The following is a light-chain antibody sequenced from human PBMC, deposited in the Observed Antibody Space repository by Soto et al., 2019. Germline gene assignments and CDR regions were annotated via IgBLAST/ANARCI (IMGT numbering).Light chain of an antibody. CDR1: SSDVGGYNY. V-gene: IGLV2-11*01. CDR3: CSYAGSFYV. CDR2: DVS. Sequence: QSVLTQPRSVSGCPGQSVTSSCTGASSDVGGYNYVSWYQQHPGKAPKLMIYDVSKRPSGVPDRFSGSKSGNTASLTISGLQAEDEADYYCCSYAGSFYVFGTGTKVPVL. J-gene: IGLJ1*01.